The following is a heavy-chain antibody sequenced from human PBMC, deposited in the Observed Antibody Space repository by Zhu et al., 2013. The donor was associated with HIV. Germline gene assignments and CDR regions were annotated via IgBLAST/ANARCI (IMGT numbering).Heavy chain of an antibody. Sequence: QIQLVQSGTEVKRPGASMKVSCKASGYTFTDYGISWVRQAPGQGLEWMGWINPYSGYTYYAQKVQDRVTLSTDTSTTTAYMELRSLRSDDTAVYFCARELVEGPAFDYWGQGTLVSVSS. CDR2: INPYSGYT. V-gene: IGHV1-18*01. J-gene: IGHJ4*02. CDR3: ARELVEGPAFDY. CDR1: GYTFTDYG. D-gene: IGHD2-2*01.